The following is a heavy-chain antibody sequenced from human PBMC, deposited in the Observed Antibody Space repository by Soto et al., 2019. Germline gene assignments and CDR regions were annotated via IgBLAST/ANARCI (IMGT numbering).Heavy chain of an antibody. CDR2: IYHSGIT. CDR3: ARGNTVYGRTFHI. V-gene: IGHV4-30-2*01. D-gene: IGHD3-10*01. Sequence: QLQLQESGSGLVKPSQTLSLTCAVSGDSISSGGYSWKWIRQPPGKGLEWIGYIYHSGITYFNPSLKSRVTMSVDRSKNQVSLKLSSATAADTAVYYCARGNTVYGRTFHIWGQGTMVTVSS. J-gene: IGHJ3*02. CDR1: GDSISSGGYS.